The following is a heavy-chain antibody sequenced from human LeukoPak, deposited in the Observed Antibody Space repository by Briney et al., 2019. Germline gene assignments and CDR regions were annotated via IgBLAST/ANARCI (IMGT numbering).Heavy chain of an antibody. J-gene: IGHJ4*02. V-gene: IGHV3-23*01. D-gene: IGHD6-13*01. CDR3: AKDRLAAAGTQTID. CDR2: ISGSGGST. Sequence: GGSLGLSCAASGFTFSSYAMSWVRQAPGKGLEWVSAISGSGGSTYYADSVKGRFTISRDNSKNTLYLQMNSLRAEDTAVYYCAKDRLAAAGTQTIDWGQGTLVTVSS. CDR1: GFTFSSYA.